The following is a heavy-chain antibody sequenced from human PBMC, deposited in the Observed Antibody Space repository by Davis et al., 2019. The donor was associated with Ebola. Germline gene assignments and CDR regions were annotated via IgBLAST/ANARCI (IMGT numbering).Heavy chain of an antibody. J-gene: IGHJ4*02. D-gene: IGHD4-17*01. CDR3: TSTLDGDYVDY. Sequence: GESLKISCAASKFTLSSYWMSWVRQAPGKGLEWVGRIRSKANSYATAYAASVKGRFTISRDDLKNTAYLQMNSLKTEDTAVYYCTSTLDGDYVDYWGQGTLVTVSS. CDR2: IRSKANSYAT. V-gene: IGHV3-73*01. CDR1: KFTLSSYW.